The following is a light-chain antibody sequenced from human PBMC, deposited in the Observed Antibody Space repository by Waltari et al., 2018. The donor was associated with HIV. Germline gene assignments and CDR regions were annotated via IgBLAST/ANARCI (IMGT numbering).Light chain of an antibody. J-gene: IGLJ2*01. CDR3: AAWDDSLIGVI. CDR2: PTG. CDR1: SSNIGSHS. V-gene: IGLV1-44*01. Sequence: QSVLTQPPSASGTPGQRVTISCSGSSSNIGSHSVNWYQQPPGTAPKLLILPTGRRPSVVRDRFSGSKSGTSASLAITGLQSKDEADYYCAAWDDSLIGVIFGGGTKLTVL.